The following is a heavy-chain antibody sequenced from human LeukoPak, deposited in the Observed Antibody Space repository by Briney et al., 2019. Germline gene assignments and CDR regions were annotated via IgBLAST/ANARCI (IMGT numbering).Heavy chain of an antibody. CDR3: ARFKSGGFYYFDS. V-gene: IGHV4-4*07. Sequence: SETLSLTCSVSGGSITDYYWSWIRQPAGKALEFIGKVFASGTSTLTSSLKSRVTMSLDTSKNEFSLRLTSVTAEDSAVYFCARFKSGGFYYFDSWGQGALVTVSS. CDR1: GGSITDYY. J-gene: IGHJ4*02. D-gene: IGHD3-3*01. CDR2: VFASGTS.